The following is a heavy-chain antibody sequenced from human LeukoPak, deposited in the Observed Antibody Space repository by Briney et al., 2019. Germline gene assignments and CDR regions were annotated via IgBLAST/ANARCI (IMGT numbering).Heavy chain of an antibody. CDR2: IYYSGST. V-gene: IGHV4-59*01. J-gene: IGHJ5*02. CDR1: GGSISSYY. Sequence: PSETLSLTCTVSGGSISSYYWSWIRQPPGKGLEWIGYIYYSGSTNYNPSLKSRVTISVDTSKNQFSLKLSSVTAADTAVYYCARGWVYCGGDCVPGWFDPWGQGTLVTVSS. CDR3: ARGWVYCGGDCVPGWFDP. D-gene: IGHD2-21*01.